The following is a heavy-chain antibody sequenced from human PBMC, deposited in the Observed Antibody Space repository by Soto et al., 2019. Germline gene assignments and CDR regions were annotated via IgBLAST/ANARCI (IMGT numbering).Heavy chain of an antibody. CDR3: AKDGGYYYDSSGYYYSTGFDY. Sequence: ESGGGVVQPGRSLRLSCAASGFTFSSYGMHWVRQAPGKGLEWVAVISYDGSNKYYADSVKGRFTISRDNSKNTLYLQMNSLRAEDTAVYYCAKDGGYYYDSSGYYYSTGFDYWGQGTLVTVSS. D-gene: IGHD3-22*01. CDR1: GFTFSSYG. CDR2: ISYDGSNK. V-gene: IGHV3-30*18. J-gene: IGHJ4*02.